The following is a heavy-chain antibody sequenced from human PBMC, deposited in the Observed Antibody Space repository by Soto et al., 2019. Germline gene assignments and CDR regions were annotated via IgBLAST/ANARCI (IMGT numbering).Heavy chain of an antibody. J-gene: IGHJ6*02. CDR1: GFTFRSYV. CDR2: TSYDGSNK. V-gene: IGHV3-33*05. CDR3: ARWGTTWGLDV. Sequence: QVQLVESGGGVVQPGTSLRLSCVGSGFTFRSYVIHWVRQAPGKGLEWVALTSYDGSNKDYGDSVKGRFTISRDNSRNTVDLQVDSLRREDTALYGWARWGTTWGLDVWGQGTMVSVSS. D-gene: IGHD3-16*01.